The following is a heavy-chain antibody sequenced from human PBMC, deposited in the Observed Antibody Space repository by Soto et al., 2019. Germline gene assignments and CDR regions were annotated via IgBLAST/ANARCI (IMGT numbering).Heavy chain of an antibody. V-gene: IGHV4-4*02. CDR2: IYHSGSA. D-gene: IGHD6-13*01. CDR3: ARYIAASGTYYFDY. Sequence: PSETLSLTSAVSGGSITSSYRWSWFRQPPGKGLEWIGEIYHSGSANYNPSLKSRVTISVDNSKNQFSLKLSSVTAADTAVYYCARYIAASGTYYFDYWGQGTLVT. J-gene: IGHJ4*02. CDR1: GGSITSSYR.